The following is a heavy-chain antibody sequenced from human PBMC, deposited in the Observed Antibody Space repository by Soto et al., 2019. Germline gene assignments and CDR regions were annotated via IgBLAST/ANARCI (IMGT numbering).Heavy chain of an antibody. D-gene: IGHD2-21*02. CDR2: IYYSGRT. Sequence: SETLSPTCIVSGESISSSSYYWGWIRQPPGKGLEWIGSIYYSGRTYYNPSFKSRVTISIDTSKNQFSLKLSSVTATDTAVYYCARQRTTVVTQAYFDHWGQGALVTVSS. V-gene: IGHV4-39*01. CDR1: GESISSSSYY. CDR3: ARQRTTVVTQAYFDH. J-gene: IGHJ4*02.